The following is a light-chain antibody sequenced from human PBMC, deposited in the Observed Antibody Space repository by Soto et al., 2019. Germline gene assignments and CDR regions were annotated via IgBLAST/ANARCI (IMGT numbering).Light chain of an antibody. V-gene: IGKV3-15*01. Sequence: EIVMTQSPATLSVSPGARGTLSCRASQSVSDSLAWYQHKPGQAPRLLIYGASTRATGIPARFSGSGSGTDFTLTISSLQSDDSAVYYCQQYNNWPLYTFGQGTKLEIK. CDR1: QSVSDS. CDR3: QQYNNWPLYT. CDR2: GAS. J-gene: IGKJ2*01.